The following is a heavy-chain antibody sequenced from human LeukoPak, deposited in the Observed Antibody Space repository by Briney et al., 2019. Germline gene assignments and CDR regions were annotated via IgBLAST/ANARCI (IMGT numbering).Heavy chain of an antibody. J-gene: IGHJ4*02. CDR2: INPNSGGT. CDR3: ARGPYYDSSGSPFDY. Sequence: ASVKVPCKASGYTFTGYYMHWVRQAPGQGLEWMGWINPNSGGTNYAQKFQGRVIMTRDTSISTAYMELSSLRSEDTAVYYCARGPYYDSSGSPFDYWGQGTLVTVSS. V-gene: IGHV1-2*02. CDR1: GYTFTGYY. D-gene: IGHD3-22*01.